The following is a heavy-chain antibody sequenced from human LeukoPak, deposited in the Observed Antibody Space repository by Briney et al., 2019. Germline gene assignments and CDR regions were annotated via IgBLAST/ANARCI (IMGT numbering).Heavy chain of an antibody. CDR2: ISRSGNTI. CDR1: GFTFSNYD. CDR3: ARSFYL. Sequence: QPGGSLRLSCAASGFTFSNYDMNWVRQAPGKGLEWVSHISRSGNTIYYGDSVKGRFTISRDNAKNSLYLQMNSLRAEDTAVYYCARSFYLFGRGTLVTVSS. J-gene: IGHJ2*01. V-gene: IGHV3-48*03.